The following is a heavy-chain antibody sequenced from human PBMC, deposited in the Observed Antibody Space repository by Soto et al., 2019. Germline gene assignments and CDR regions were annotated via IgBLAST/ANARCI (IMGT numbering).Heavy chain of an antibody. D-gene: IGHD3-22*01. CDR3: ARESYDSSGYYQYYFDY. Sequence: GSLILSCAASGFTFSNNDMSLVRQAPGKGLEWVSIIYTGGTTDYVDSVKGRFIISRDNSKNTLYLQMDSLRAEDTAVYYCARESYDSSGYYQYYFDYWGQGTLVTVSS. CDR1: GFTFSNND. CDR2: IYTGGTT. V-gene: IGHV3-53*01. J-gene: IGHJ4*02.